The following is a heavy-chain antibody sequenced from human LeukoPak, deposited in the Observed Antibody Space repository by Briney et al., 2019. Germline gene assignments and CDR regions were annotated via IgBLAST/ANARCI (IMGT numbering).Heavy chain of an antibody. D-gene: IGHD3-22*01. CDR1: GGSISSSSYY. CDR2: INHSGST. J-gene: IGHJ4*02. V-gene: IGHV4-39*07. Sequence: SETLSLTCTVSGGSISSSSYYWSWIRQPPGKGLEWIGEINHSGSTNYNPSLKSRVTISVDTSKNQFSLKLSSVTAADTAVYYCARVNYDSSGYYNPYFDYWGQGTLVTVSS. CDR3: ARVNYDSSGYYNPYFDY.